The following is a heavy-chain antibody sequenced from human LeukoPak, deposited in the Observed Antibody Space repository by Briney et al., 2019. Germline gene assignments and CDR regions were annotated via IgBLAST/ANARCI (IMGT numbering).Heavy chain of an antibody. D-gene: IGHD3-10*01. V-gene: IGHV3-23*01. Sequence: PGGSLRLSCAASGLTFSSYAMSWVRQAPGKGLEWVSVISGSGGSTYYADSVKGRFTISRDNSKNTLFLQMNSLRAEDTAVYYCAKDRGLLWFGEWKFWGQGTMVTVSS. CDR1: GLTFSSYA. J-gene: IGHJ3*01. CDR2: ISGSGGST. CDR3: AKDRGLLWFGEWKF.